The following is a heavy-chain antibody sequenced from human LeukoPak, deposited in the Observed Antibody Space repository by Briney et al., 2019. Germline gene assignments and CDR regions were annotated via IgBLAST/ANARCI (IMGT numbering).Heavy chain of an antibody. J-gene: IGHJ4*01. CDR3: ARGRNGFFDY. D-gene: IGHD5-24*01. CDR1: GFTFSTSW. CDR2: INSDGGRT. V-gene: IGHV3-74*01. Sequence: GGSLRLSCAASGFTFSTSWMHWVRQAPGRGLVWVSQINSDGGRTRYADSVKGRLTISRDNAKNTVYLQMNSLRTDDTAMYYCARGRNGFFDYWGHGTLVTVSS.